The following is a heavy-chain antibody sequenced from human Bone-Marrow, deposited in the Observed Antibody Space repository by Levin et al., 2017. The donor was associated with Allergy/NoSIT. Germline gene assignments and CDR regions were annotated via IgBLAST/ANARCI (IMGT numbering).Heavy chain of an antibody. J-gene: IGHJ6*02. V-gene: IGHV3-30-3*01. Sequence: PGGSLRLSCAASGFSFSRYSMHWVRQAPGKGLEWVAVISIHGSNQYYADSVKGRFTISRDNSKNTLFLHMDGLRAEDTAVYFCAGDAGATLDHYYVDGTDVWGQGTTVTVSS. D-gene: IGHD3-3*01. CDR3: AGDAGATLDHYYVDGTDV. CDR2: ISIHGSNQ. CDR1: GFSFSRYS.